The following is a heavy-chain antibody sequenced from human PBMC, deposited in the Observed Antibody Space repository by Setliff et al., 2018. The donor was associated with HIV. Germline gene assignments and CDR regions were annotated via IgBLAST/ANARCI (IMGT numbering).Heavy chain of an antibody. V-gene: IGHV5-51*01. J-gene: IGHJ3*01. Sequence: GESLKISCKASGYKFYTYWIGWVRQMPGKGLEWMGIIYPTDSDTRYSPSFQGHVTFSVDTSISTAYLQWNSLNASDTAIYYCARLGDYGDYGQYWGQGQWSPSPQ. D-gene: IGHD4-17*01. CDR2: IYPTDSDT. CDR3: ARLGDYGDYGQY. CDR1: GYKFYTYW.